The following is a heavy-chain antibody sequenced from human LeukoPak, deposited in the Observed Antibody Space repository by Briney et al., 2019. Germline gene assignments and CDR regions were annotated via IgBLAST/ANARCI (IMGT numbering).Heavy chain of an antibody. CDR1: GGSISSYY. Sequence: SETLSLTCTVSGGSISSYYWSWIRQPPGKGLEWIGYIYYSGSTNYNPSLKSRVTISVDTSKNQFSLKLSSVTAADTAVYYCARRPPQYYYDSSGTPDYYFDYWGQGTLVTVSS. J-gene: IGHJ4*02. D-gene: IGHD3-22*01. CDR3: ARRPPQYYYDSSGTPDYYFDY. V-gene: IGHV4-59*08. CDR2: IYYSGST.